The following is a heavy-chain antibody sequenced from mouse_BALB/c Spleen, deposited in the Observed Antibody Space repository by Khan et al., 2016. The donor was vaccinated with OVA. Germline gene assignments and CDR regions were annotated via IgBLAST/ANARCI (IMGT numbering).Heavy chain of an antibody. J-gene: IGHJ3*01. Sequence: VQLQESGAELTRPGASVKMSCKASGYTFTSYTMHWVKQRPGQGLEWIGYINPSSGYTNYNQKFKDKATLTADKSSSTAYMQLSSQTSEDSAVDTCARKRGSNTRGTWFPYWGQGTLVTVSA. D-gene: IGHD2-5*01. V-gene: IGHV1-4*01. CDR1: GYTFTSYT. CDR3: ARKRGSNTRGTWFPY. CDR2: INPSSGYT.